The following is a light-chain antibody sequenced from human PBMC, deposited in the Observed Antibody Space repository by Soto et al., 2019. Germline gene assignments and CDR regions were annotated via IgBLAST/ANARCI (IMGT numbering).Light chain of an antibody. Sequence: EIQMTQFPSSLSASVGDRGTITCRASQGISSYLAWYQQKPGKAPKLLIYAASTLHSGVPSRFSGSGSGTDFTLTISSLQPEDFATYYCQQLDTYPQTFGPGTKVDIK. CDR2: AAS. CDR3: QQLDTYPQT. CDR1: QGISSY. J-gene: IGKJ3*01. V-gene: IGKV1-9*01.